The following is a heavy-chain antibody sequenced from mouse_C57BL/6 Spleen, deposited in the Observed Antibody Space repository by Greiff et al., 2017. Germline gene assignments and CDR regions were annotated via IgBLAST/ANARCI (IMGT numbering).Heavy chain of an antibody. J-gene: IGHJ1*03. CDR3: ARRDYYGSRYWYFDV. D-gene: IGHD1-1*01. V-gene: IGHV1-39*01. CDR1: GYSFTDYN. Sequence: EVKLQESGPELVKPGASVKISCKASGYSFTDYNMNWVKQSNGKSLEWIGVINPNYGTTSYNQKFKGKATLTVDQSSSTAYMQLNSLTSEDSAVYYCARRDYYGSRYWYFDVWGTGTTVTVSS. CDR2: INPNYGTT.